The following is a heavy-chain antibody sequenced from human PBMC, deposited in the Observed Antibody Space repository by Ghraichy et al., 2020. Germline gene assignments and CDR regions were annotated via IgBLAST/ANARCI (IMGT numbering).Heavy chain of an antibody. Sequence: SQTLSLTCTVSGGSISSGSYYWSWIRQPAGKGLEWIGRIYTSGSTNYNPSLKSRVTMSVDTSKNQFSLKLSSVTAADTAVYYCARESYDFWSGSDWFDPWGQGTLVTVSS. CDR2: IYTSGST. CDR3: ARESYDFWSGSDWFDP. CDR1: GGSISSGSYY. J-gene: IGHJ5*02. V-gene: IGHV4-61*02. D-gene: IGHD3-3*01.